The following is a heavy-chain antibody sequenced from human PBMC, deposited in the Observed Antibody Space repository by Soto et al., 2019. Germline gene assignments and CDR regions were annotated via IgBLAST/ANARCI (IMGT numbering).Heavy chain of an antibody. V-gene: IGHV4-34*12. D-gene: IGHD2-2*01. CDR3: ARVGQPPSDY. CDR1: GGSFSGYY. CDR2: IIHTGST. J-gene: IGHJ4*02. Sequence: QVQLQQWGAGLLKPSETLSLTCAVSGGSFSGYYWSWIRQPPGKGLEGIGEIIHTGSTNYNPSLKSRITISVDTSKKHSSLKLSSVTAADTAVYYCARVGQPPSDYGGQGTLVTVSS.